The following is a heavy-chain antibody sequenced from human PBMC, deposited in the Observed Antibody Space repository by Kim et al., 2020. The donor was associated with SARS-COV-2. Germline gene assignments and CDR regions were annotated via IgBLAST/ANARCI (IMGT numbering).Heavy chain of an antibody. V-gene: IGHV1-24*01. CDR2: FDPEDGET. Sequence: ASVKVSCKVSGYTLTELSMHWVRQAPGKGLEWMGGFDPEDGETIYAQKFQGRVTMTEDTSTDTAYMELSSLRSEDTAVYYCATKGITEGYCSGGSCYQWAFWGQGTLVTVSS. CDR3: ATKGITEGYCSGGSCYQWAF. CDR1: GYTLTELS. D-gene: IGHD2-15*01. J-gene: IGHJ4*02.